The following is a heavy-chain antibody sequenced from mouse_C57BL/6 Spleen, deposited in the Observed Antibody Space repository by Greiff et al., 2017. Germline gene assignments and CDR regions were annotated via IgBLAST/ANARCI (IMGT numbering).Heavy chain of an antibody. CDR2: IYPGDGDT. CDR1: GYAFSSSW. CDR3: ARKTTVVDFDY. V-gene: IGHV1-82*01. Sequence: VQLQQSGPELVKPGASVKISCKASGYAFSSSWMNWVKQRPGKGLEWIGRIYPGDGDTNYNGKFKGKATLTADKSSSTAYMQLSSLTSEDSAVYFCARKTTVVDFDYWGQGTTLTVSS. J-gene: IGHJ2*01. D-gene: IGHD1-1*01.